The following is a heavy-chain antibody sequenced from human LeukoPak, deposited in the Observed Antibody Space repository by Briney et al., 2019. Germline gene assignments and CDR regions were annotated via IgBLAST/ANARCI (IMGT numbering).Heavy chain of an antibody. CDR2: ISAYNGNT. V-gene: IGHV1-18*01. CDR3: ARTEGSGWIRFRSDPRPFDY. Sequence: ASVKVSCKASGYTFTSYGISWLRQAPGQGLEWMGWISAYNGNTNYAQKLQGRVTMTTDTSTSTAYMEPRSLRSDDTAVYYCARTEGSGWIRFRSDPRPFDYWGQGTLVTVSS. J-gene: IGHJ4*02. CDR1: GYTFTSYG. D-gene: IGHD6-19*01.